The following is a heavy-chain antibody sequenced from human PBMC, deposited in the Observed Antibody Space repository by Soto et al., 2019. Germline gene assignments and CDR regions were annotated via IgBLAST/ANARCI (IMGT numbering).Heavy chain of an antibody. D-gene: IGHD1-26*01. V-gene: IGHV1-69*13. CDR3: ARNGTYSSSLSQYSGMDV. J-gene: IGHJ6*02. CDR2: IVPMLGTP. CDR1: GGTFDNFI. Sequence: ASVKVSCKASGGTFDNFIMNWVRQTPGRGLEWTGGIVPMLGTPTYAEKFKGRVTISATGSTSTMYMEVTSLRSEDTAIYYCARNGTYSSSLSQYSGMDVWGQGTTVTVSS.